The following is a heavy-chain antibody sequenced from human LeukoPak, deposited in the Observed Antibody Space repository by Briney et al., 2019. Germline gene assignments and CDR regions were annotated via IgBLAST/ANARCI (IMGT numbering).Heavy chain of an antibody. J-gene: IGHJ4*02. V-gene: IGHV5-51*01. Sequence: GESLKISCKGSGYSFPRYWIGWVRPMPGKGLEGMGIIYPYDSDTRYSPSFQGQVNISADKSISTAYVQWSSPKASDTAMYYCARMAIIGFSPGYWGQGTLVTVSS. CDR1: GYSFPRYW. CDR3: ARMAIIGFSPGY. CDR2: IYPYDSDT. D-gene: IGHD5-24*01.